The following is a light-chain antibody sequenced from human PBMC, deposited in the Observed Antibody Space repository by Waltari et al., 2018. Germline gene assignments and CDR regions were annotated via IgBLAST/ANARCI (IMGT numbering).Light chain of an antibody. V-gene: IGKV4-1*01. J-gene: IGKJ1*01. Sequence: DIVMTQSPDSLAVSLGERATINCKSSESVLYSSNSQNYLAWYQQKPGQPPTLLVYWACTRESGVPDRFSGSESGTDFTLPISSLQAEDVAVYYCQQYYSTPWTFGQGTKVEIK. CDR2: WAC. CDR1: ESVLYSSNSQNY. CDR3: QQYYSTPWT.